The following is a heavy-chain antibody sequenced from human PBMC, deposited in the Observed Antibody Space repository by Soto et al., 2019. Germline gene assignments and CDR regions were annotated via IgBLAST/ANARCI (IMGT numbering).Heavy chain of an antibody. CDR3: ARSMHYSDGSNYSPFDY. Sequence: PSETLSLTCTVSGGSVSSGNYYLSWIRQPPGKGLEWIGYFYYTGSTNYNPSLKSRVTISIDASKNQFSLRLSSVTAADTAVYYCARSMHYSDGSNYSPFDYWGQGTLVTVSS. CDR2: FYYTGST. V-gene: IGHV4-61*01. J-gene: IGHJ4*02. CDR1: GGSVSSGNYY. D-gene: IGHD3-22*01.